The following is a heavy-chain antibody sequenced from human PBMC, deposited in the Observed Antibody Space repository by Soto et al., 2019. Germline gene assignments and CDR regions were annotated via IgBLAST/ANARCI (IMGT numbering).Heavy chain of an antibody. J-gene: IGHJ6*03. CDR3: AQIGTIFGVQTIYMDV. CDR1: GFTFSSYG. V-gene: IGHV3-30*03. Sequence: QVQLVESGGGVVQPGRSLRLSCAASGFTFSSYGMHWVRQAPGKGLEWVAVISYDGSNKYYADSVKGRFTISRDNSKNTLYLQMNSLRAEDTAVYYCAQIGTIFGVQTIYMDVWGKGTTVTVSS. CDR2: ISYDGSNK. D-gene: IGHD3-3*01.